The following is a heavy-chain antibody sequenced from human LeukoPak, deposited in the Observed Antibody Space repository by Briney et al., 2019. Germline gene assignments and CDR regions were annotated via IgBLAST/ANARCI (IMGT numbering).Heavy chain of an antibody. Sequence: PGGSLRLSCAASGFTFSSYAMHWVRQAPGKGLEWVAVISHDGSNKYYADSVKGRFPISRDNSKNTLYLQMNSLRAEDTAVYYCAREGTRVLTVTSFDYWGQGTLVTVSS. V-gene: IGHV3-30-3*01. D-gene: IGHD4-11*01. CDR1: GFTFSSYA. CDR2: ISHDGSNK. J-gene: IGHJ4*02. CDR3: AREGTRVLTVTSFDY.